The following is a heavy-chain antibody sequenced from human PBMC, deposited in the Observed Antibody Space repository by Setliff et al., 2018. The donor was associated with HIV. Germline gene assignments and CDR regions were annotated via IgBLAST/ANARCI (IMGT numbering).Heavy chain of an antibody. CDR3: ARVMITFGGSYAFDI. D-gene: IGHD3-16*01. Sequence: GASVKVSCKASGYTFTSYAMHWVRQAPGQRLEWMGWINAGNGNTKYSQKFQGRVTITTDESTSTAYMELSSLRSEDTAVYYCARVMITFGGSYAFDIWGQGTMATVS. J-gene: IGHJ3*02. V-gene: IGHV1-3*01. CDR1: GYTFTSYA. CDR2: INAGNGNT.